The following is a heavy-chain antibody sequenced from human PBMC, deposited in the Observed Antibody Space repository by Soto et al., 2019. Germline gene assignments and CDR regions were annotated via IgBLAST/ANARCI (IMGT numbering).Heavy chain of an antibody. Sequence: QLQLQESGPGLVKPSETLSLTCTVSGGSISSSSYYWGWIHQPPGKGLEWIGSIYYSGSTYYNPSLKSRVTISVDTSKNQFSLKLSSVTAADTAVYYCARHSSSWYGTLYYFDYWGQGTLVTVSS. CDR3: ARHSSSWYGTLYYFDY. V-gene: IGHV4-39*01. CDR2: IYYSGST. J-gene: IGHJ4*02. D-gene: IGHD6-13*01. CDR1: GGSISSSSYY.